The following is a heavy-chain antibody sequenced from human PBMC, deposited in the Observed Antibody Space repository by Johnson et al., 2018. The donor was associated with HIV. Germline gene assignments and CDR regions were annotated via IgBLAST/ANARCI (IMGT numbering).Heavy chain of an antibody. V-gene: IGHV3-30*02. CDR1: GFTFSSYG. CDR3: AKETRDSRSAFDV. Sequence: QVQLVESGGGVVQPGRSLRLSCAASGFTFSSYGMHWVRQAPGKGLEWVAFIRYDVTKKYYADSVRGRFTISRDNSKNTLYLQMRSLRVEDTAIYFCAKETRDSRSAFDVWGQGTMVTVSS. CDR2: IRYDVTKK. D-gene: IGHD3-22*01. J-gene: IGHJ3*01.